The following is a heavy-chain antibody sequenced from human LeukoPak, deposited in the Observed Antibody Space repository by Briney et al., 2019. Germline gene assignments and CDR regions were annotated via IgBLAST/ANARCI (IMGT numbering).Heavy chain of an antibody. V-gene: IGHV3-48*04. CDR2: ISSSSSTI. Sequence: GGSLRLSCAASGFTFSSYSMNWVRQAPGKGLEWVSYISSSSSTIYYADSVKGRFTISRDNAKNSLYLQMNSLRAEDTAVYYCARDSRIAVAGYFDYWGQGTLVTVSS. CDR3: ARDSRIAVAGYFDY. CDR1: GFTFSSYS. D-gene: IGHD6-19*01. J-gene: IGHJ4*02.